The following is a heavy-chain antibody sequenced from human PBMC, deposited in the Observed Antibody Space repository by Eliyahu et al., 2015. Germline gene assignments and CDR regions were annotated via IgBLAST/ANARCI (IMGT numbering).Heavy chain of an antibody. V-gene: IGHV4-34*01. CDR3: ARVGSFYYYDSSGYYAARAFDI. J-gene: IGHJ3*02. CDR1: GGSFSGYY. Sequence: QVQLQQWGAGLLKPSETLSLTCAVYGGSFSGYYWSWXRQPPGKGLEWIGEINHSGSTNYNPSLKSRVTISVDTSKNQFSLKLSSVTAADTAVYYCARVGSFYYYDSSGYYAARAFDIWGQGTMVTVSS. CDR2: INHSGST. D-gene: IGHD3-22*01.